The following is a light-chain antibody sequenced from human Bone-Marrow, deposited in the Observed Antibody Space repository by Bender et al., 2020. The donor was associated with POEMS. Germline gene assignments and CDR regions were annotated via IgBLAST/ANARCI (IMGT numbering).Light chain of an antibody. Sequence: SYVLTQPPSVSVAPGQTAFITCGGNNFGSESVHWYQQKPGQAPVLVVDDDNGRPSGIPERFSGSSSGTTVTLTISGVQAEDEADYYCQSSDSSGTFVLFGGGTKLTVL. J-gene: IGLJ2*01. CDR1: NFGSES. V-gene: IGLV3-21*02. CDR2: DDN. CDR3: QSSDSSGTFVL.